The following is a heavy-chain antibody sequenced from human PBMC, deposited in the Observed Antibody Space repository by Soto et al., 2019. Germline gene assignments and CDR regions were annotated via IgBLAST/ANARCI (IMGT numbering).Heavy chain of an antibody. CDR1: GGSISSYY. Sequence: PSETLSLTSTVSGGSISSYYWSWIRQPAGKGLEWIGRIYTSGSTNYNPSLKSRVTMSVDTSKNQFSLQLSSVTAADTAVYYCARGPYYYGSGSYIVWRQGTLGTVSS. D-gene: IGHD3-10*01. J-gene: IGHJ4*02. CDR2: IYTSGST. CDR3: ARGPYYYGSGSYIV. V-gene: IGHV4-4*07.